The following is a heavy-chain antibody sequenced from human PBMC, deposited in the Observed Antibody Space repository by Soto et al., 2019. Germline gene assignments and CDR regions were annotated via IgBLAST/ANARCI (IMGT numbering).Heavy chain of an antibody. D-gene: IGHD2-2*02. CDR3: ARGVVVVPAAIYYYYMDV. CDR1: GGSISSSSYY. Sequence: QLQLQESGPGLVKPSETLSLTCTVSGGSISSSSYYWGWIRQPPGKGLEWIGSIYYSGGTYYNPSLKSRVTISVDTSKNQFSLKLSSVTAADTAVYYCARGVVVVPAAIYYYYMDVWGKGTTVTVSS. CDR2: IYYSGGT. J-gene: IGHJ6*03. V-gene: IGHV4-39*01.